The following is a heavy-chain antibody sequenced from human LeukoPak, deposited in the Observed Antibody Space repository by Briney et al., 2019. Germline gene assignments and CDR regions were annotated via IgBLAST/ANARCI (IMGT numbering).Heavy chain of an antibody. Sequence: PSETLSLTCTVSGGSISSYYWNWIRQPPGKGLEWIGYIYYSGSTNYNPSLKSRVTISVDTSKNQFSLKLSSVTAADTAVYYCARTGVDYDFWSGYYTGMAFDIWGQGTMVTVSS. CDR3: ARTGVDYDFWSGYYTGMAFDI. D-gene: IGHD3-3*01. J-gene: IGHJ3*02. V-gene: IGHV4-59*01. CDR1: GGSISSYY. CDR2: IYYSGST.